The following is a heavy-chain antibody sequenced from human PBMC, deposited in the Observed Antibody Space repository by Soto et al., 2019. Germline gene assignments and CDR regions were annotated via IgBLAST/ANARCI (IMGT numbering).Heavy chain of an antibody. D-gene: IGHD3-10*01. CDR2: ISAYNGNT. V-gene: IGHV1-18*01. CDR1: GYTFTSYG. CDR3: ARVHGRVLLWFGELRGVAFDI. Sequence: ASVKVSCKASGYTFTSYGISWVRQAPGQGLEWMGWISAYNGNTNYAQKLQGRVTMTTDTSTSTAYMELRSLRSDDTAVYYCARVHGRVLLWFGELRGVAFDIWGQGTMVTVSS. J-gene: IGHJ3*02.